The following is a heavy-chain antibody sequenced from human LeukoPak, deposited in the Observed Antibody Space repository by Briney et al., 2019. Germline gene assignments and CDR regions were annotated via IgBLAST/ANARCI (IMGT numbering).Heavy chain of an antibody. V-gene: IGHV3-23*01. CDR2: ISGTGGRT. Sequence: GGSLRLSCAASGFTFSSYAMNWVRQAPGKGLEWVSVISGTGGRTYYADSVKGRFTISRDNSKNTLYLQMNSLRAEDTAVYYCAKICHAAGNSLIAFDYWGQGTLVTVSS. CDR3: AKICHAAGNSLIAFDY. D-gene: IGHD6-19*01. CDR1: GFTFSSYA. J-gene: IGHJ4*02.